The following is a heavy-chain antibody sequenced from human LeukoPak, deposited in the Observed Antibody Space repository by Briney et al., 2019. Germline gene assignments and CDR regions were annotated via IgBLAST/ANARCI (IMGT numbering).Heavy chain of an antibody. CDR2: IYYRGTT. V-gene: IGHV4-59*03. D-gene: IGHD3-10*01. CDR1: GGSINDYY. CDR3: AGVFSGRRPFEL. J-gene: IGHJ4*02. Sequence: SETLSLTCTVSGGSINDYYWNWLRQPPGKGLEWTGFIYYRGTTNNNPSLKSRVTTSIDTSKKQFSLNLSSVTAADTAIYYCAGVFSGRRPFELWGQGILVTVSS.